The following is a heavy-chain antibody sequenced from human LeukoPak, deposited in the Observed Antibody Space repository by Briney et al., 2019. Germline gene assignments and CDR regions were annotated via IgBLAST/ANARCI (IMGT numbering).Heavy chain of an antibody. CDR3: GSLKSSGYIIEH. CDR2: LYSGGDT. D-gene: IGHD3-22*01. Sequence: PGGSLRLSCSASAFTGNRTYMSWDRQAPGKGLEWVSVLYSGGDTYYGDSVKGRFTVSRDNSKNTLYIQMNSLRVEDTAVYYCGSLKSSGYIIEHWGQGTLVTVSS. V-gene: IGHV3-53*01. CDR1: AFTGNRTY. J-gene: IGHJ4*02.